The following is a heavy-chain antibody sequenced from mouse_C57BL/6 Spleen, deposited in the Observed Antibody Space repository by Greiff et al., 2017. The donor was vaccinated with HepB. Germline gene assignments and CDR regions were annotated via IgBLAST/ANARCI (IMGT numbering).Heavy chain of an antibody. J-gene: IGHJ2*01. CDR1: GFTFSDAW. CDR3: TRRATVVAFDY. D-gene: IGHD1-1*01. V-gene: IGHV6-6*01. Sequence: EVKVEESGGGLVQPGGSMKLSCAASGFTFSDAWMDWVRQSPEKGLEWVAEIRNKANNHATYYAESVKGRFTISRDDSKSSVYLQMNSLRAEDTGIYYCTRRATVVAFDYWGQGTTLTVSS. CDR2: IRNKANNHAT.